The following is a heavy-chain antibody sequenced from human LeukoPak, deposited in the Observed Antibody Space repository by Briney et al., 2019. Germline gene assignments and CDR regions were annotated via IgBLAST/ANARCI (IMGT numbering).Heavy chain of an antibody. V-gene: IGHV3-64*01. J-gene: IGHJ4*02. CDR3: AGDIRSHYDVLTGYYFDY. D-gene: IGHD3-9*01. CDR2: ISSKGGST. CDR1: GFTFSSYA. Sequence: GGSLRLSCAASGFTFSSYAMHWVRQAPGKGLEHVSTISSKGGSTYYAKSVKGRFTISRDNSKNTLFLQMGSLRAEDMAVYYCAGDIRSHYDVLTGYYFDYWGQGTLVTVSS.